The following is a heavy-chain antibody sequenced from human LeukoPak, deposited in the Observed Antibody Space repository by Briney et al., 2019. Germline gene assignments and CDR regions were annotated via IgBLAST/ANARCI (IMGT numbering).Heavy chain of an antibody. Sequence: GGSLRLSCLASGFTFDTFGMYWDRQAPGKGLEWVAVIWHDGSNKYYTDSVKGRFTISRDNSKNTLYLQMDSLRAEDTAVYYCARDRSTGSYFFFDYWGQGVLVTVSS. J-gene: IGHJ4*02. CDR1: GFTFDTFG. D-gene: IGHD6-19*01. CDR2: IWHDGSNK. V-gene: IGHV3-33*07. CDR3: ARDRSTGSYFFFDY.